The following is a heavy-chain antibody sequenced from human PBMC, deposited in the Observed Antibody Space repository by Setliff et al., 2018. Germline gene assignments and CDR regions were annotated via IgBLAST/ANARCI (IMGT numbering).Heavy chain of an antibody. Sequence: SETLSLTCSVSGDSIFDNYWSWIRQSPGRGLEWIAYISYTGSTNYHPSLKSRVTISGDTSKNQFSLKLTSVTAADTAVYYCATRTYYDSNGYYYAIAGPFDIWGQGTMVTVSS. V-gene: IGHV4-59*08. CDR2: ISYTGST. J-gene: IGHJ3*02. CDR3: ATRTYYDSNGYYYAIAGPFDI. D-gene: IGHD3-22*01. CDR1: GDSIFDNY.